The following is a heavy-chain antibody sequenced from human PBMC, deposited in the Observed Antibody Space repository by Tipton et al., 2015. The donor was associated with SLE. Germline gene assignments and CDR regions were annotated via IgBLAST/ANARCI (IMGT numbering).Heavy chain of an antibody. Sequence: TLSLTCTVSGGSISSYYWSWIRQPPGKGLEWIGYIYYSGSTNYNPSLKSRVTISVDTSKNQFSLKLSSVTAADTAVYYCAGCGDYLGYWGQGTLVTVSS. V-gene: IGHV4-59*01. CDR2: IYYSGST. D-gene: IGHD4-17*01. J-gene: IGHJ4*02. CDR1: GGSISSYY. CDR3: AGCGDYLGY.